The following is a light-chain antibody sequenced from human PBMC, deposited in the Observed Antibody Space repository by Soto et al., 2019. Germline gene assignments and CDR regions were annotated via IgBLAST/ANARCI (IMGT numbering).Light chain of an antibody. J-gene: IGKJ1*01. CDR1: QSISSW. CDR2: DAS. Sequence: DIQSTQYPSTLSASVGDRVTITCRASQSISSWLAWYQQKPGKAPKLLIYDASSLESGVPSRFSGSGSGTEFTLTISSLQPDDFATYYCQPYNSYSGTFGQGTKVYIK. CDR3: QPYNSYSGT. V-gene: IGKV1-5*01.